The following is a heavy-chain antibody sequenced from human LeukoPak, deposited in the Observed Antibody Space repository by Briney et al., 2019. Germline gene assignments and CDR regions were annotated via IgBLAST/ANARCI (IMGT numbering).Heavy chain of an antibody. V-gene: IGHV1-69*13. J-gene: IGHJ4*02. D-gene: IGHD3-22*01. Sequence: SVKVSCKASGGTFSNYAVSWVRQAPGQGLEWMGGIIPVFEKPNYARKFQDRVTIIADESTATAYMELSSLTSEDTAIYFCARSYYYDSSGYYYWGQGTLVTVSS. CDR2: IIPVFEKP. CDR1: GGTFSNYA. CDR3: ARSYYYDSSGYYY.